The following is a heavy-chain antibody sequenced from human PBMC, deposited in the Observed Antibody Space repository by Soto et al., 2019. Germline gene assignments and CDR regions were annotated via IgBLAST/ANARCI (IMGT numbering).Heavy chain of an antibody. V-gene: IGHV4-59*08. J-gene: IGHJ4*02. CDR3: ARHNNGDWLHY. D-gene: IGHD4-17*01. CDR1: GGSISSYY. Sequence: PSETLSLTCTVSGGSISSYYWSWIRQPPGKGLEWIGYIYYSGSTNYNPSLKSRVTISVDTSKNQFSLKLSSVTAADTAVYYCARHNNGDWLHYWGQGTLVTVSS. CDR2: IYYSGST.